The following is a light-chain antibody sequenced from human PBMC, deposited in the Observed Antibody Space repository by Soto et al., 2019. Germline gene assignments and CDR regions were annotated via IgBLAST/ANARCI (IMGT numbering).Light chain of an antibody. CDR3: QQYNSYSPYT. V-gene: IGKV1-5*01. Sequence: DIQMTQSPSTLSASVGDRVTITCRASQSISSWLAWYQQKPGKAPTLLIHDASSLDSGVPSRFSGSESGTEFSLPSSSLQPDDFATYFCQQYNSYSPYTLGQGTKLEIK. CDR1: QSISSW. J-gene: IGKJ2*01. CDR2: DAS.